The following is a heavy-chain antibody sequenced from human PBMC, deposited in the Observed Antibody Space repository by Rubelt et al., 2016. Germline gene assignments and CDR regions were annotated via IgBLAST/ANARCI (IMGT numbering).Heavy chain of an antibody. CDR3: ARDYGDQGGGLYYFDY. D-gene: IGHD4-17*01. J-gene: IGHJ4*02. CDR1: GGSFSGYY. CDR2: INHSGST. V-gene: IGHV4-34*01. Sequence: QVQLQQWGAGLLKPSETLSLTCAVYGGSFSGYYWSWIRQPPGKGLEWIGEINHSGSTNYNPSLKRRVTISGGTSKNQFSLKLSSVTAADTAVYYCARDYGDQGGGLYYFDYWGQGTLVTVSS.